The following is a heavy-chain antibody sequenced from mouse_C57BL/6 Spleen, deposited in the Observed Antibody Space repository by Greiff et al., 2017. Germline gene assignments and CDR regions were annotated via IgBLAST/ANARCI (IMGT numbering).Heavy chain of an antibody. J-gene: IGHJ3*01. V-gene: IGHV3-6*01. CDR1: GYSITSGYY. D-gene: IGHD1-1*01. CDR3: AREDSSSFAY. Sequence: DVQLVESGPGLVKPSQSLSLTCSVTGYSITSGYYWNWIRQFPGNKLEWMGYISYDGSNNYNPSLKNRISITRDTSKNQFFLKLYSVSTEDTATXYCAREDSSSFAYWRQGTLVTVSA. CDR2: ISYDGSN.